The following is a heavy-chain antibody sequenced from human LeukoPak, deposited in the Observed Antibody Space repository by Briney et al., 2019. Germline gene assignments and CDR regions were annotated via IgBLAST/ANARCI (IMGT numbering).Heavy chain of an antibody. D-gene: IGHD6-19*01. Sequence: QPGRSLRLSCAASGFTFSSYGMHWVRQAPGKGLEWVSAISGSGGSTYYADSVKGRFTISRDNSKNTLYLQMNSLRAEDTAVYYCARDSVEEWLVDYWGQGTLVTVSS. J-gene: IGHJ4*02. CDR1: GFTFSSYG. CDR3: ARDSVEEWLVDY. V-gene: IGHV3-23*01. CDR2: ISGSGGST.